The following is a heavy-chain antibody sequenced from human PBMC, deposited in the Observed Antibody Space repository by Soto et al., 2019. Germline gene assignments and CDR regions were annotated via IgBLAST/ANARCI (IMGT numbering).Heavy chain of an antibody. V-gene: IGHV4-31*03. D-gene: IGHD6-13*01. Sequence: PSEILSLTCTVSGGSISSGGYYWSWIRQHPGKGLEWIGYIYYSGSTYYNPSLKSRVTISVDTSKNQFSLKLSSVTAADTAVYYCARGCASSSWLFDYWGQGTLVTVSS. CDR2: IYYSGST. CDR1: GGSISSGGYY. J-gene: IGHJ4*02. CDR3: ARGCASSSWLFDY.